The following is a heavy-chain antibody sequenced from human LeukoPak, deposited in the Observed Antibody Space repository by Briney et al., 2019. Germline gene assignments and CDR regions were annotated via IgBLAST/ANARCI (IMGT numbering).Heavy chain of an antibody. CDR3: ATDRFGNYDFDN. V-gene: IGHV3-21*01. D-gene: IGHD4-11*01. J-gene: IGHJ4*02. CDR1: GFAFNTYT. CDR2: ISSSGSYT. Sequence: PGGSLRLSCAASGFAFNTYTLNWVRKAPGRGLEWVACISSSGSYTYYANSVKGRFTVSRDNAKNSLFLQMNSLRAEDTAMYYCATDRFGNYDFDNWGQGTLVTVSS.